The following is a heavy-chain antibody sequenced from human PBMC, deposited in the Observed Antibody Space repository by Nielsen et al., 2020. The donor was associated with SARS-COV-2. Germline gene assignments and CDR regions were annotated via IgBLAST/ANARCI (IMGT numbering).Heavy chain of an antibody. Sequence: WVRQAPGQRLEYLGWISAYDGTTKYAQKVQDRIAMTTDTSTSTAYMELRSLRSDDTAVYYCARDGDIVVVPAAHPSYYYYYMDVWGKGTTVTVSS. J-gene: IGHJ6*03. V-gene: IGHV1-18*01. CDR3: ARDGDIVVVPAAHPSYYYYYMDV. CDR2: ISAYDGTT. D-gene: IGHD2-2*01.